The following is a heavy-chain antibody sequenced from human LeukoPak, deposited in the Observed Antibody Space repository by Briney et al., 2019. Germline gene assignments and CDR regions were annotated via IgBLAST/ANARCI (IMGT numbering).Heavy chain of an antibody. J-gene: IGHJ5*02. CDR1: GFTFSSYA. V-gene: IGHV3-23*01. CDR3: AKTGSSSWYRTRFDP. Sequence: GGSLRLSCAASGFTFSSYAMSWVRQAPGKGLEWVSGISGSGGSTYYADSVKGGFTISRDNSKNTLYLQMNSLRAEDTAVYYCAKTGSSSWYRTRFDPWGQGTLVTVSS. CDR2: ISGSGGST. D-gene: IGHD6-13*01.